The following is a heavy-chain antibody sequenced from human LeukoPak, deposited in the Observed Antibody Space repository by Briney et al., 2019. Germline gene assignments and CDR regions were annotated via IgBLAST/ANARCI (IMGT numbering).Heavy chain of an antibody. CDR2: IYYSGST. CDR3: ARGGVQGLDY. Sequence: PSETLSLTCTVSGGSISSHYWSGIRQPPGKGLEWIGYIYYSGSTNYNPSLKSRVTISVDTSKNQFSLKLSSVTAADTAVYYCARGGVQGLDYWGQGTLVTVSS. CDR1: GGSISSHY. D-gene: IGHD1-1*01. V-gene: IGHV4-59*11. J-gene: IGHJ4*02.